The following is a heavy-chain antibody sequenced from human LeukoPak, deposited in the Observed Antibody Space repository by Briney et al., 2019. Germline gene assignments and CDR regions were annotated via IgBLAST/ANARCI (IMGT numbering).Heavy chain of an antibody. Sequence: GGSLRLSCAASGFIFSSYAMSWVRRAPGKGLAWVSAISGSGGGTYYADSVKGRFTISRDNSKNTLYLRMNSLRAEDTAVYYCATRGAYSSSWSLHYWGQGTLVTVSS. D-gene: IGHD6-13*01. CDR2: ISGSGGGT. CDR3: ATRGAYSSSWSLHY. J-gene: IGHJ4*02. CDR1: GFIFSSYA. V-gene: IGHV3-23*01.